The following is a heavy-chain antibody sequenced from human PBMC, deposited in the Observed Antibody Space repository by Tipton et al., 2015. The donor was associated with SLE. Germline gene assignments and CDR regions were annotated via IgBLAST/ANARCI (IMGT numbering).Heavy chain of an antibody. J-gene: IGHJ6*02. CDR1: GYTFTSYG. Sequence: QLVQSGAEVKKPGASVKVSCKASGYTFTSYGISWVRQAPGQGLEWMGWIISIFGTANYAQKFQGRVTITADESTSTAYMELSSLRSEDTAVYYCAREQQLVQDYYYYYGMDVWGQGATVAVSS. D-gene: IGHD6-13*01. CDR3: AREQQLVQDYYYYYGMDV. CDR2: IISIFGTA. V-gene: IGHV1-69*01.